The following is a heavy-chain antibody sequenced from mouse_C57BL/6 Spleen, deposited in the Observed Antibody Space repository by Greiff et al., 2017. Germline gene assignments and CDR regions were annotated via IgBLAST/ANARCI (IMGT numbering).Heavy chain of an antibody. J-gene: IGHJ4*01. CDR3: ARQIYYDYYAMDY. CDR1: GYSFTDYN. V-gene: IGHV1-39*01. CDR2: INPNDGTT. Sequence: VQLQQSGPELVKPGASVKISCKASGYSFTDYNMHWVKQSNGKSLEWIGVINPNDGTTSYNQKFKGKATLTVDQSSSTAYMQLNSLTSEDSAVYYCARQIYYDYYAMDYWGQGTSVTVSS. D-gene: IGHD2-1*01.